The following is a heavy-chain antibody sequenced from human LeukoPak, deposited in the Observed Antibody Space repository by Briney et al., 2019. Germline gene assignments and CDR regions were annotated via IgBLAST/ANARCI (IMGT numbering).Heavy chain of an antibody. Sequence: PGGSLRLSCAASGFTISNYWMIWVRQAPGRGLEWVANIKQDGSEKYYVDPVKGRFTISRDNANNSLYLQMNSLRAEDTAVYYCARDLDYRILTGHYDAFDIWGQGTMVSVSS. V-gene: IGHV3-7*01. CDR2: IKQDGSEK. CDR3: ARDLDYRILTGHYDAFDI. D-gene: IGHD3-9*01. J-gene: IGHJ3*02. CDR1: GFTISNYW.